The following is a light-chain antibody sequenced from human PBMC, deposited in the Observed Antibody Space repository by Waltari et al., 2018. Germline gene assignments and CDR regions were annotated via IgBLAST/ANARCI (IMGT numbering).Light chain of an antibody. CDR3: FSYAGSPWV. CDR2: DVN. V-gene: IGLV2-11*01. J-gene: IGLJ3*02. CDR1: TSGVGRYNY. Sequence: HSALTQPRAVYGAPGQSETIPCTGSTSGVGRYNYVSMYQQHPGKAPNVMIHDVNHRPSGVPDRCSGSKSGNTASLTISGLQAEDEADYYCFSYAGSPWVFGGGTKLTVL.